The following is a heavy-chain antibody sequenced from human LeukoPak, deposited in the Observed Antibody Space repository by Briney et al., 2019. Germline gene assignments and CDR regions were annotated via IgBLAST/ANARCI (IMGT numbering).Heavy chain of an antibody. D-gene: IGHD2-15*01. Sequence: PGGSLRLSCAASGFTFSSYVMHWVRQAPGKGLEWVAFIRYDGSNKYYADSVKGRFTISRYNSKNTLYLQMNRLRAEETAVYYCAKDQGGYLYHYDMDVWGKGSTVTVSS. CDR3: AKDQGGYLYHYDMDV. CDR2: IRYDGSNK. CDR1: GFTFSSYV. V-gene: IGHV3-30*02. J-gene: IGHJ6*03.